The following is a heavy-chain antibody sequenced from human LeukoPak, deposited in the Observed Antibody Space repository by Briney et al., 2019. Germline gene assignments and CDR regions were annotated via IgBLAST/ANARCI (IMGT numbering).Heavy chain of an antibody. D-gene: IGHD3-9*01. CDR2: ISYDGSNK. Sequence: PGRSLRLSCAASGFTFSSYAMHWVRQAPGKGLEWVAVISYDGSNKYYADSVKGRFTISRDNSKNTLYLQMNSLRTEDTAVYYCARDILTGPNFYYYGMDVWGQGTTVTVSS. J-gene: IGHJ6*02. CDR3: ARDILTGPNFYYYGMDV. V-gene: IGHV3-30-3*01. CDR1: GFTFSSYA.